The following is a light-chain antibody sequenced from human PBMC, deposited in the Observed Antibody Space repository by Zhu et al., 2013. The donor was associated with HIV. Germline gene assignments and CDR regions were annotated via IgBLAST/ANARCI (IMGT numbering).Light chain of an antibody. CDR1: PRVASNY. CDR2: AAS. CDR3: QQYGDSPLT. J-gene: IGKJ4*01. Sequence: EVVLTQSPGTLSLSSGERATLSCRASPRVASNYLAWYQQRPGQAPRLVIYAASDKAPGIPDRFSGSGSGTFFTLTISRLEPEDAAVYYCQQYGDSPLTFGGGTKVE. V-gene: IGKV3-20*01.